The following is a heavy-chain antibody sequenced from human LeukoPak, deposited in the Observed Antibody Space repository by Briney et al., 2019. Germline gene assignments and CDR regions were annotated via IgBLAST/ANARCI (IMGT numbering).Heavy chain of an antibody. CDR1: DSSISNYY. CDR2: ISYSGST. Sequence: PSETLSLTCTVSDSSISNYYWSWIRQPPGKGLEWIGYISYSGSTNYNSSLKSRLTISLDTSKNQFSLKLNSVTAADTAVYFCAGAIAAVGTRFDPWGQGTLVTVSS. J-gene: IGHJ5*02. D-gene: IGHD6-13*01. V-gene: IGHV4-59*12. CDR3: AGAIAAVGTRFDP.